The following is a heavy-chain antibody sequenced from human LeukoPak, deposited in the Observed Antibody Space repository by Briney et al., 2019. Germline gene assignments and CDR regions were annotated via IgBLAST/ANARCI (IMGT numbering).Heavy chain of an antibody. Sequence: GESLKISCKGSGYSFTSYWIGWARQMPGKGLEWMGIIYPGDSDTRYSPSFQGQVTISADKSIGTAYLQWSSLKASDTAMYYCARSPYYLGSGSSSAFDIWGQGTLVTVSS. D-gene: IGHD3-10*01. J-gene: IGHJ3*02. V-gene: IGHV5-51*01. CDR2: IYPGDSDT. CDR3: ARSPYYLGSGSSSAFDI. CDR1: GYSFTSYW.